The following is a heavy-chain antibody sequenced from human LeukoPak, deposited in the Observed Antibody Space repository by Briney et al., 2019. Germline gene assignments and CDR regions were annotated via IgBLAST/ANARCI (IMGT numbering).Heavy chain of an antibody. CDR1: GFTFSSYS. CDR2: ISSSSSYI. Sequence: PGGSLRLSCAASGFTFSSYSMNRVRQAPGKGLEWVSSISSSSSYIYYADSVKGRFTISRDNAKNSLYLQMNSLRAEDTAVYYCARAGTHNAFDIWGQGTMVTVSS. CDR3: ARAGTHNAFDI. J-gene: IGHJ3*02. V-gene: IGHV3-21*01. D-gene: IGHD1-1*01.